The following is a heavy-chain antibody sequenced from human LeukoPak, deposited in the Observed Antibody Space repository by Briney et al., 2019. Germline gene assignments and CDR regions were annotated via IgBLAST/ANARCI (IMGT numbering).Heavy chain of an antibody. Sequence: SETLSLTCSVSGYAISSGYYWSWIRQPPGKGLEWIGEINHSGSTNYNPSLKSRVTISVDTSKNQFSLKLSSVTAADTAVYYCARGRGVAVDWGQGTLVTVSS. CDR2: INHSGST. V-gene: IGHV4-38-2*02. CDR3: ARGRGVAVD. J-gene: IGHJ4*02. CDR1: GYAISSGYY. D-gene: IGHD3-10*01.